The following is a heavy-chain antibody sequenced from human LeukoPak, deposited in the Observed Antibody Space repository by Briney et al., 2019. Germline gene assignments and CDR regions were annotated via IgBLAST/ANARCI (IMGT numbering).Heavy chain of an antibody. CDR1: GASVGSAGYY. CDR2: IYYIRNT. Sequence: NPSETLSLTCTVSGASVGSAGYYWSWIRQPPGGGLEWIGYIYYIRNTNYNPPLKSRVTMSLDPSKNQFSLKLNSVTAADTAVYYCARTQSQSGTYRDYFGYGGQGTLVTVSS. D-gene: IGHD1-26*01. V-gene: IGHV4-61*08. J-gene: IGHJ4*02. CDR3: ARTQSQSGTYRDYFGY.